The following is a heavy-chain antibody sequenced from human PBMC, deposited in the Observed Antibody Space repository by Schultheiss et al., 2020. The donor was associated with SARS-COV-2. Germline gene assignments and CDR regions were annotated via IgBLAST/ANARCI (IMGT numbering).Heavy chain of an antibody. CDR1: GFTFSNSD. CDR2: VSWNGSRT. J-gene: IGHJ6*02. Sequence: GGSLRLSCAASGFTFSNSDMNWVRQAPGKGLEWVSGVSWNGSRTHYADSVKGRFIISRDNSKNTLYLQMNSLRAEDTAVYFCAKDQGISGGYYYGMDVWGQGTTVTVSS. V-gene: IGHV3-19*01. D-gene: IGHD6-13*01. CDR3: AKDQGISGGYYYGMDV.